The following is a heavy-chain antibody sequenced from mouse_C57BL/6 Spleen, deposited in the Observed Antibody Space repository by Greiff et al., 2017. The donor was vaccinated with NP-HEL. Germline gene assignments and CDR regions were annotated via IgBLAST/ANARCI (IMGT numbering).Heavy chain of an antibody. J-gene: IGHJ4*01. D-gene: IGHD2-5*01. CDR3: ASLGITSLVTTSCYYAMDY. CDR1: GYTFTSYW. V-gene: IGHV1-72*01. CDR2: IGPNRGGN. Sequence: QVQLQQPGAELVKPGASVKLSCKASGYTFTSYWMHWVKQRPGRGLEWIGRIGPNRGGNKYNEKFKSKATLTVDKPSSTAYMQLSSLTSEDSTVYSCASLGITSLVTTSCYYAMDYWGQGTSVTVSS.